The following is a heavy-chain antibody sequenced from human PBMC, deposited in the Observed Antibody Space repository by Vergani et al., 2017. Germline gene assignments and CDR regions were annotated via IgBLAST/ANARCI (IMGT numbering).Heavy chain of an antibody. Sequence: EVQLVESGGGLVQPGGSLRLSCAASGFTFSSYEMNWVRQAPGKGLEWVSYISSSGSTIYYADSVKGRFTSARDNAKNSLSLQMNSLRAEDTAVYYCARDPLGVGYDFDYWGQGTLVTVSS. CDR2: ISSSGSTI. V-gene: IGHV3-48*03. D-gene: IGHD3-16*01. J-gene: IGHJ4*02. CDR1: GFTFSSYE. CDR3: ARDPLGVGYDFDY.